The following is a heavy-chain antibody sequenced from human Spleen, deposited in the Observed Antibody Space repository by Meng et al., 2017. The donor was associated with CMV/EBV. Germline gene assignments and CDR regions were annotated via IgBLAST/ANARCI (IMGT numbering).Heavy chain of an antibody. V-gene: IGHV4-59*12. CDR1: GGSFTTDY. J-gene: IGHJ3*02. D-gene: IGHD2-2*01. CDR3: ARGPGIVVAGDAFDI. CDR2: IYYSGST. Sequence: GSLRLSCTVSGGSFTTDYWSWIRQPPGKGLEWIGYIYYSGSTNYNPSLKSRVTISVDTSKNQFSLKLSSVTAADTAVYYCARGPGIVVAGDAFDIWGQGTMVTVSS.